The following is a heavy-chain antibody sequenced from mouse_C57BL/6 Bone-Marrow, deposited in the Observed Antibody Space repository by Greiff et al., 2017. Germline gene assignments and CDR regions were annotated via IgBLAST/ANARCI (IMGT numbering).Heavy chain of an antibody. CDR3: ARGIYYDYDGAWFAY. CDR2: ISDGGSYT. Sequence: EVNLVESGGGLVKPGGSLKLSCAASGFTFSSYAMSWVRQTPEKRLEWVATISDGGSYTYYPDNVKGRFTISRDNAKNNLYLQMSHLKSEDTAMYYCARGIYYDYDGAWFAYWGQGTLVTVAA. D-gene: IGHD2-4*01. J-gene: IGHJ3*01. CDR1: GFTFSSYA. V-gene: IGHV5-4*03.